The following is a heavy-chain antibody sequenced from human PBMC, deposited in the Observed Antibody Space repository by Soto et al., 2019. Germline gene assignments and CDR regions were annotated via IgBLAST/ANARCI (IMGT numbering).Heavy chain of an antibody. CDR1: GLTFTSYS. V-gene: IGHV3-48*02. CDR2: IHSSSSTI. CDR3: ARDRGYTYGFDF. J-gene: IGHJ4*02. D-gene: IGHD5-18*01. Sequence: GGSLRLSCAASGLTFTSYSMNWVRQAPGKGLEWVSFIHSSSSTIYYADSVKGRFTISRDNAKNSLYLQMNGLRDEDTAVYYCARDRGYTYGFDFWGQGALVTVSS.